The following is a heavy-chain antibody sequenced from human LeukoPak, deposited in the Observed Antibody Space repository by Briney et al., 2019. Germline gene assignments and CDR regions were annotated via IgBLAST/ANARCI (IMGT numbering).Heavy chain of an antibody. CDR1: GGSFSSYY. V-gene: IGHV4-59*01. D-gene: IGHD4-11*01. CDR2: IYYSGST. CDR3: ARGRVSSSTWYSTYYYFFYMDF. J-gene: IGHJ6*03. Sequence: ASETLSLTCTVSGGSFSSYYWSWIRQPPGKGLEWIGSIYYSGSTDYNPSLKSRVTISVDTSKNQFSLKLSSVTAADTAVYYCARGRVSSSTWYSTYYYFFYMDFWGKGTTVTVSS.